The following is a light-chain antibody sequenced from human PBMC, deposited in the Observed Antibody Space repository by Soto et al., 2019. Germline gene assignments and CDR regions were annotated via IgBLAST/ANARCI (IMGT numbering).Light chain of an antibody. Sequence: EIVLTQSPATLSLSPGDRATLSCRASQSVSSDLAWYQQKPGQAPRLLIYDASSRATGIPARFSGSGSGTEFTLTISSLQSEDFAIYYCQQFNKWPRTFGQGTKVDIK. CDR2: DAS. V-gene: IGKV3D-15*01. CDR1: QSVSSD. J-gene: IGKJ1*01. CDR3: QQFNKWPRT.